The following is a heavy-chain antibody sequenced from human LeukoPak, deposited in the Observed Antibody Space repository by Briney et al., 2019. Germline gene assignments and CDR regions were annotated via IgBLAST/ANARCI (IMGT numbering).Heavy chain of an antibody. CDR3: ARGRSTGYPYYFEY. Sequence: ASVKVSCKASGYTFTGYDINWVRQATGQGLEWMGWMNPNSGSTGYAQKLQGRVTITRNTSISTAYMELSGLRSEDTAVYYCARGRSTGYPYYFEYWGQGTLVTVSS. CDR1: GYTFTGYD. CDR2: MNPNSGST. V-gene: IGHV1-8*03. D-gene: IGHD5-12*01. J-gene: IGHJ4*02.